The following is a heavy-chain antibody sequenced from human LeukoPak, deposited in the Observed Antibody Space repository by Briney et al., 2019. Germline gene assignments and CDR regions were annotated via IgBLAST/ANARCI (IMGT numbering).Heavy chain of an antibody. D-gene: IGHD3-10*01. CDR3: ATYPGLEGTGSRGAFDY. Sequence: SETLSLTCTVSGGSISSYYWSWVRQPPGKGLEWIGYIYYSGSSNYYPSLKSRVTISVDTSKNQFSLKLRSVTAADTAVYYCATYPGLEGTGSRGAFDYWGQGTLVTVSS. CDR2: IYYSGSS. V-gene: IGHV4-59*01. J-gene: IGHJ4*02. CDR1: GGSISSYY.